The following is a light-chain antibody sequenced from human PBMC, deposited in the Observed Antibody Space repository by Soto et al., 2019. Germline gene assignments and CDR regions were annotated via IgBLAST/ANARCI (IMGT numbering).Light chain of an antibody. Sequence: QSALTQPHSASGSPGQSVTISCTGTSRDVGGYNDVSWYQQYPGKAPKVMIYELSKRPSGVPDRFSGSKSGNTASLTVSGLQAEDEADYYCSSYAGSNNLVFGGGTKLTV. CDR3: SSYAGSNNLV. V-gene: IGLV2-8*01. CDR1: SRDVGGYND. J-gene: IGLJ2*01. CDR2: ELS.